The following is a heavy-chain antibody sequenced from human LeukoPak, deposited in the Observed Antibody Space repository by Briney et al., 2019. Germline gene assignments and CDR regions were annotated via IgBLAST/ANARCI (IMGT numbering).Heavy chain of an antibody. V-gene: IGHV3-11*04. D-gene: IGHD3-22*01. J-gene: IGHJ4*02. Sequence: GGSLSLSWAASGFTFSTYYMSWIRQAPGKGLEWVSYISSSGSTIYYADSVKGRFTISRDNAKNSLYLQMNSLRAEDTAVYYCAREGRYYYDSSGFFDYWGQGTLVTVSS. CDR1: GFTFSTYY. CDR3: AREGRYYYDSSGFFDY. CDR2: ISSSGSTI.